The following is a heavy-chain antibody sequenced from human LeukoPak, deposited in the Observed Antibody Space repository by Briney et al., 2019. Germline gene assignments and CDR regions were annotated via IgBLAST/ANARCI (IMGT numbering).Heavy chain of an antibody. D-gene: IGHD3-10*01. CDR3: AKRGLWFGELDSDVFDI. CDR1: GFTFDDYA. J-gene: IGHJ3*02. CDR2: ISWNSGSI. Sequence: GGSLRLSCAASGFTFDDYAMHWVRHAPGKGLEWVSGISWNSGSIGYADSVKGRFTISRDNAKNSLYLQMNSLRAEDTPLYYCAKRGLWFGELDSDVFDIWGQGTMVRVSS. V-gene: IGHV3-9*01.